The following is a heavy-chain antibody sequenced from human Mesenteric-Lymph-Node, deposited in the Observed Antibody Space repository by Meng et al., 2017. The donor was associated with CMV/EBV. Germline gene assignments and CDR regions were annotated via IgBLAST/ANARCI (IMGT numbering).Heavy chain of an antibody. CDR2: ISSSSSYI. D-gene: IGHD2-21*02. CDR3: ASPQAPGDSGDY. Sequence: GGSLRLSCAASGFTFSSYSMNWVRQAPGKGLEWVSSISSSSSYIYYADSVKGRFTISRDNAKKSLYLQMNSLRAEDTALYYCASPQAPGDSGDYWGQGTLVTVSS. CDR1: GFTFSSYS. J-gene: IGHJ4*02. V-gene: IGHV3-21*04.